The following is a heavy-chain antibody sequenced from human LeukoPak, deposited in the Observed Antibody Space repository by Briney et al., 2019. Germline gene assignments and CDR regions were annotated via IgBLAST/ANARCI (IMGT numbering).Heavy chain of an antibody. CDR3: ARDSCLIKTCLDY. CDR2: ISSSSSYI. CDR1: GFTFSSYS. D-gene: IGHD3-10*01. V-gene: IGHV3-21*01. J-gene: IGHJ4*02. Sequence: NPGGSLRLSCAASGFTFSSYSMNWVRQAPGKGLEWVSSISSSSSYIYYADSVKGRFTISRDNAKNSLYLQMNSLRAEDTAVYYCARDSCLIKTCLDYWGQGTLVTVSS.